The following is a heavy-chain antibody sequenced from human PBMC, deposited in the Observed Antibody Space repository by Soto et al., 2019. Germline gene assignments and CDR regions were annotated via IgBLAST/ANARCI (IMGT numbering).Heavy chain of an antibody. Sequence: GGSLRLSCSASGFTFSSYAMHWVRQAPGKGLEYVSAISSNGGSTYYADSVKGRFTISGDNSKNTLYLQMSSLRAEDTAVYYCVKDEVGSGYDGSFDYWGQGTLVTVSS. CDR3: VKDEVGSGYDGSFDY. CDR1: GFTFSSYA. CDR2: ISSNGGST. J-gene: IGHJ4*02. V-gene: IGHV3-64D*08. D-gene: IGHD5-12*01.